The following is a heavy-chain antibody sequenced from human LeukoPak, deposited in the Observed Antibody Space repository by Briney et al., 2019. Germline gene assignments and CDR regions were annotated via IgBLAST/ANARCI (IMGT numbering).Heavy chain of an antibody. CDR3: AKGDKMSIWRRTYNCFDS. Sequence: PGGSLRLSCAASGFTFSSYGMHWVRQAPGKGLEWVAFIWNDGTNRYYAESVKGRFTISRDNSKNTLYLQMNSVRVEDTAVFYCAKGDKMSIWRRTYNCFDSWGQGTLVTVSS. CDR2: IWNDGTNR. D-gene: IGHD5-24*01. CDR1: GFTFSSYG. J-gene: IGHJ5*01. V-gene: IGHV3-30*02.